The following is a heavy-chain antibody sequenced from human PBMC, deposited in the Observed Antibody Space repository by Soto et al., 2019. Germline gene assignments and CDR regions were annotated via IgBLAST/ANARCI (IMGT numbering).Heavy chain of an antibody. CDR1: GDSMSSYY. Sequence: SETLSLTCTVSGDSMSSYYWSWIRQPAGRGLEWIGHIYTTGTTYFNPSLKSRVTMSLDTSKNQFSLRLRSVTAADTAVYYCARDQGYTGYETDCFDPWGQGTLVTVSS. CDR3: ARDQGYTGYETDCFDP. D-gene: IGHD5-12*01. CDR2: IYTTGTT. V-gene: IGHV4-4*07. J-gene: IGHJ5*02.